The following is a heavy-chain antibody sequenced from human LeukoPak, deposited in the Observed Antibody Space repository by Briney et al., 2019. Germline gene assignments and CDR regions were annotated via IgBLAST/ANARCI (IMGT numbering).Heavy chain of an antibody. CDR3: ARVHSHVLLWFEDPALDY. CDR1: GYTFTGYY. V-gene: IGHV1-2*02. CDR2: INPNSGGT. J-gene: IGHJ4*02. D-gene: IGHD3-10*01. Sequence: ASVKVSCKASGYTFTGYYMHWVRQAPGQGLEWMGWINPNSGGTNYAQKFQGRVTMTRDTSISTAYMELSRLRSDDTAVYYCARVHSHVLLWFEDPALDYWGQGTLVTVSS.